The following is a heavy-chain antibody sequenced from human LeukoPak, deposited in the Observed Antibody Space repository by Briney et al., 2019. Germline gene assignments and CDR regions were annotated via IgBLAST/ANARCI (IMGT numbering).Heavy chain of an antibody. CDR3: ATSGTMVRGVRDYFDY. V-gene: IGHV1-8*01. CDR2: MNPNSGNT. Sequence: GASVRVSCKASGYTFTSYDINWVRQATGQGLEWMGWMNPNSGNTGYAQKFQGRVTMTRNTSISTAYMELSSLRSEDTAVYYCATSGTMVRGVRDYFDYWGQGTLVTVSS. D-gene: IGHD3-10*01. CDR1: GYTFTSYD. J-gene: IGHJ4*02.